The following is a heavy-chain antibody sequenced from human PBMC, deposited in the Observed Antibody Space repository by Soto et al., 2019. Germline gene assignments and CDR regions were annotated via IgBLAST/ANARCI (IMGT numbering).Heavy chain of an antibody. CDR3: ARGGLVVVVTAALDY. Sequence: QVQLMQSGAEVKKPGASVKVSCKASGDTFTDYYIHWVRQAPGQGLEWMGTVNPSGGHTTYAQHFLGRLTMPRETSTSTLYMELTRLTSDDTAIYYCARGGLVVVVTAALDYWGQGTLVTVSS. D-gene: IGHD2-21*02. CDR1: GDTFTDYY. CDR2: VNPSGGHT. J-gene: IGHJ4*02. V-gene: IGHV1-46*01.